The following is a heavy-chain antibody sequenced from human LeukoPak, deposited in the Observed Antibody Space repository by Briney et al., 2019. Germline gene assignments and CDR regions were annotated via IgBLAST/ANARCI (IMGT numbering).Heavy chain of an antibody. CDR1: GFTFSSYA. J-gene: IGHJ6*02. V-gene: IGHV3-30*14. CDR2: MSHDGSNK. CDR3: AKDPPELPPYYYYGMDV. Sequence: GGSLRLSCAASGFTFSSYAMHWVRQAPGKGLEWVAVMSHDGSNKYYADPVKGRFTISRDNSKNTLYLQMNSLRAEDTAVYYCAKDPPELPPYYYYGMDVWGQGTTVTVSS. D-gene: IGHD2-15*01.